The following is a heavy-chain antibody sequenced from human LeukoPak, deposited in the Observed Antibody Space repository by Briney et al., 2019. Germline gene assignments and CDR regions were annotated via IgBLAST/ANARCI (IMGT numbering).Heavy chain of an antibody. CDR2: IKQDGSEK. D-gene: IGHD3-22*01. J-gene: IGHJ1*01. CDR3: ARDPETRSYYDSSGYSGAFHH. CDR1: GFTISSYW. Sequence: PGGSLRLSCAASGFTISSYWMSWVRQAPGKGLEWVAKIKQDGSEKYYVDSVKGRFIISRDNGKNSLYLQMNSLTAEDTAVYFCARDPETRSYYDSSGYSGAFHHWGQGTLVTVSS. V-gene: IGHV3-7*01.